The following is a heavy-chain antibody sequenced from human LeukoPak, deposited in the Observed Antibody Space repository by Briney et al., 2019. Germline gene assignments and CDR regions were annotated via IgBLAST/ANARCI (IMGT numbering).Heavy chain of an antibody. J-gene: IGHJ4*02. CDR1: GYTFTGYY. CDR2: INPNSGGT. CDR3: ARGSVGARSNYVGARHYYFDY. V-gene: IGHV1-2*04. Sequence: ASVKVSCKASGYTFTGYYMHWVGQAPGQGLEWMGWINPNSGGTNYAQKFQGWVTMTRDTSISTAYMELSRLRSDDTAVYYCARGSVGARSNYVGARHYYFDYWGQGTLVTVSS. D-gene: IGHD4-11*01.